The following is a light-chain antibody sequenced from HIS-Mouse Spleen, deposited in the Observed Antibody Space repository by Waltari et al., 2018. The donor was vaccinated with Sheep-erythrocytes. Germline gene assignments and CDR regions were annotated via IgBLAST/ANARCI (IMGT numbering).Light chain of an antibody. V-gene: IGLV2-23*01. CDR3: CSYAGSSTWV. CDR2: EGS. J-gene: IGLJ3*02. CDR1: RSDVGSYNL. Sequence: QSALTQPASVSGSPGQSITISCTGTRSDVGSYNLVSGYQKHPGKAPKLMIYEGSKRPSGVSNRFSGSKSGNTASLTISGLQAEDEADYYCCSYAGSSTWVFGGGTKLTVL.